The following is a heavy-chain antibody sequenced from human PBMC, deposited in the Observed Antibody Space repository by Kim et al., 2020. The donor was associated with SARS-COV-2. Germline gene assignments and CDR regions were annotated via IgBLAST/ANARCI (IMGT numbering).Heavy chain of an antibody. V-gene: IGHV3-30*18. CDR1: GFTFSSYG. J-gene: IGHJ4*02. CDR2: ISYDGSNK. Sequence: LSLTCAASGFTFSSYGMHWVRQAPGKGLEWVAVISYDGSNKYYADSVKGRFTISRDNSKNTLYLQINSLRAEDTAVYYCAKDGSNVGDYYDSTTASDLPDYWGQGTLVTVSS. CDR3: AKDGSNVGDYYDSTTASDLPDY. D-gene: IGHD3-22*01.